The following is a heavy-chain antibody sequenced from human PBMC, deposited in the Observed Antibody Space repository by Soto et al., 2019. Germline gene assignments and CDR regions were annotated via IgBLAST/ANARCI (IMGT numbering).Heavy chain of an antibody. D-gene: IGHD3-16*01. CDR1: GGSITNYY. J-gene: IGHJ6*02. Sequence: QVQLQESGPGLVKPSETPSLMCTVSGGSITNYYWSWIRQSPAKGLEWIGYVSDSGSTKYNPSLKSRVAISVDTSKNHCSLKLTSLTAADTAVYYCARERGGHSAMDVWGQGTTVTVSS. V-gene: IGHV4-59*12. CDR2: VSDSGST. CDR3: ARERGGHSAMDV.